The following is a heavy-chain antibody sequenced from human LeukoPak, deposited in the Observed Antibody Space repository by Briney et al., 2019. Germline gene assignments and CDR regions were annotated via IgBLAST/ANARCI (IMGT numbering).Heavy chain of an antibody. V-gene: IGHV4-34*01. CDR1: GGSFSGYY. D-gene: IGHD1-14*01. CDR3: ARGLPGPFDI. Sequence: SETLSLTCAVYGGSFSGYYWSWIRQPPGKGLEWIGEINHSGSTNYNPSLKSRVTISVDTSKNQFSLKLSSVTAADTAVYYCARGLPGPFDIWGQRTMVTVSS. CDR2: INHSGST. J-gene: IGHJ3*02.